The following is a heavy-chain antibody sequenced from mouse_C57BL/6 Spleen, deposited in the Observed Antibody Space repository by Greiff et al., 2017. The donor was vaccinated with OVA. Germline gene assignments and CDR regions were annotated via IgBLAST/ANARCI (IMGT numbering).Heavy chain of an antibody. V-gene: IGHV1-55*01. CDR3: AREGRSSGYAYAMDY. D-gene: IGHD3-2*02. CDR1: GYTFTSYW. Sequence: QVQLQQPGAELVKPGASVKMSCKASGYTFTSYWITWVKQRPGQGLEWIGDIYPGSGSTNYNEKFKSKATLTVDTSSSTAYMQLSSLTSEDSAVYYCAREGRSSGYAYAMDYWGQGTSVTVSS. CDR2: IYPGSGST. J-gene: IGHJ4*01.